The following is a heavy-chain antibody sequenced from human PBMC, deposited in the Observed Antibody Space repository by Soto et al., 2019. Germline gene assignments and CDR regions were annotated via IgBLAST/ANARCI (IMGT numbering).Heavy chain of an antibody. CDR2: ISYDGSNK. Sequence: QVQLVESGGGVVQPGRSLRLSCAASGFTFSSYAMHWVRQAPGKGLEWVAVISYDGSNKYYADSVKGRFTISRDNSKNTLDLQMNSLRAEDTAVYYCAGALAVAGKGAEYFQHWGQGTLVTVSS. CDR3: AGALAVAGKGAEYFQH. J-gene: IGHJ1*01. V-gene: IGHV3-30-3*01. CDR1: GFTFSSYA. D-gene: IGHD6-19*01.